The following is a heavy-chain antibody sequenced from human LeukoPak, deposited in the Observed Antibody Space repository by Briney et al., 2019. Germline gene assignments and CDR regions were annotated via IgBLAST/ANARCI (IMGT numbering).Heavy chain of an antibody. D-gene: IGHD2-2*01. Sequence: PSETLSLTCAVYGGSFSGYYWSWIHQPPGKGLEWIGEINHSGSTNYNPSLKSRVSISVVTSKNQISLKLTSVTAADTAVYYCARHRYSTSWGGGFDYWGQGTLVTVSS. CDR3: ARHRYSTSWGGGFDY. CDR2: INHSGST. J-gene: IGHJ4*02. V-gene: IGHV4-34*01. CDR1: GGSFSGYY.